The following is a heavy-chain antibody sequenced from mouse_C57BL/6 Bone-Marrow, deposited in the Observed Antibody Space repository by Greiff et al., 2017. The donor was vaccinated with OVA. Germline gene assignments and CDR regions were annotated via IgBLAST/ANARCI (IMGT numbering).Heavy chain of an antibody. Sequence: EVQLVESGGGLVQPGGSLKLSCAASGFTFSDYYMYWVRQTPEKRLEWVAYISNGGGSTYYPDTVKGRFTISRDNAKNTLYLQMSRLKSEDTAMYYCARHSLPWGLYAMDYWGQGTSVTVSS. D-gene: IGHD5-5*01. CDR1: GFTFSDYY. CDR2: ISNGGGST. CDR3: ARHSLPWGLYAMDY. V-gene: IGHV5-12*01. J-gene: IGHJ4*01.